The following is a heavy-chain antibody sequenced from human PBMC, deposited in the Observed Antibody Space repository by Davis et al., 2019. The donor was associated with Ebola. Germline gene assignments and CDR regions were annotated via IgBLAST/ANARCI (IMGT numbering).Heavy chain of an antibody. D-gene: IGHD3-3*01. V-gene: IGHV3-23*01. Sequence: PGGSLRLSCAASGFTFSSYAMSWVRQAPGKGLEWVSAISGSGGSTYYADSVKGRFTISRDNSKNTLYLQMNSLRAEDTAVYYCARDRVADHDFWRGYYFYGMDVWGQGTTVTVSS. CDR1: GFTFSSYA. CDR2: ISGSGGST. CDR3: ARDRVADHDFWRGYYFYGMDV. J-gene: IGHJ6*02.